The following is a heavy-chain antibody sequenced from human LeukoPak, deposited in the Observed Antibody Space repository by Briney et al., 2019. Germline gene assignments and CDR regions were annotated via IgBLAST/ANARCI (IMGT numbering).Heavy chain of an antibody. CDR1: GGSISSGGYY. CDR2: IYYSGST. V-gene: IGHV4-31*03. D-gene: IGHD4-23*01. Sequence: SETLSLTCTVSGGSISSGGYYWSWVRQHPGKGLEWIEYIYYSGSTYYNPSLKSRATISVDTSKNQFSLKLSSVTAADTAVYYCARDREDYGGNDGPEPPRAFDIWGQGQWSPSLQ. J-gene: IGHJ3*02. CDR3: ARDREDYGGNDGPEPPRAFDI.